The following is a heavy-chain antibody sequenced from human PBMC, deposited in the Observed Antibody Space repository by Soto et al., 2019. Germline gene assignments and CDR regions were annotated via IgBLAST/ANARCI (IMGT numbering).Heavy chain of an antibody. CDR2: INPSGGST. CDR3: ARVPSGWYFDY. D-gene: IGHD6-19*01. V-gene: IGHV1-46*03. J-gene: IGHJ4*02. CDR1: GYTFTSYY. Sequence: QVQLVQSGAEGKKPGASVKVSCKASGYTFTSYYMHWVRQAPGQGLEWMGIINPSGGSTSYAQKFQGRVSMTRDTSTSTVYMELSSLRSEDTAVYYCARVPSGWYFDYWGQGTLVTVSS.